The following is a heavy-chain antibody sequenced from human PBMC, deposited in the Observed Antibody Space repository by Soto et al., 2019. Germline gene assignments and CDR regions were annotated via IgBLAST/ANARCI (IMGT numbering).Heavy chain of an antibody. CDR2: TYYNGDT. V-gene: IGHV4-61*08. Sequence: SETLSLTCTVSDDSFRGADYYWGWIRQPLGKGPEWIGYTYYNGDTKYNPALKSRVTMSVDTSKNQFSLNLDSVTAAETAVYFWARDFAYFDPWGQGTLVTVSS. CDR3: ARDFAYFDP. J-gene: IGHJ4*02. CDR1: DDSFRGADYY. D-gene: IGHD3-3*01.